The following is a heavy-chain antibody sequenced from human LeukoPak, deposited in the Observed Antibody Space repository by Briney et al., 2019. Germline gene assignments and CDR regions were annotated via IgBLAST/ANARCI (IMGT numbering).Heavy chain of an antibody. CDR3: ARGLGYCSGGSCPRRAFDI. CDR2: ISSSGSTI. V-gene: IGHV3-11*01. Sequence: PGGSLRLSCAASGFTFSDYYMSWIRQAPGKGLEWVSFISSSGSTIYYADSMKGRFTISRDNAKNSVFPQMDSLRAEDTAVYYCARGLGYCSGGSCPRRAFDIWGQGTMVTVSS. J-gene: IGHJ3*02. CDR1: GFTFSDYY. D-gene: IGHD2-15*01.